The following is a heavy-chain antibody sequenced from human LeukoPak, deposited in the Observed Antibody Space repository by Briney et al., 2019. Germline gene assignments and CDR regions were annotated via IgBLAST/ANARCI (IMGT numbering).Heavy chain of an antibody. CDR3: ARDLSSTWYFFAY. CDR2: ISSGGGTI. Sequence: GGSLRLSCAASGFTFSSYSINRVRQAPGKGLEWVSYISSGGGTIYYADSVKGRFTISRDNAKNSLYLQMNSLRDEDTAVYYCARDLSSTWYFFAYWGQGTLVTVSS. D-gene: IGHD6-13*01. CDR1: GFTFSSYS. V-gene: IGHV3-48*02. J-gene: IGHJ4*02.